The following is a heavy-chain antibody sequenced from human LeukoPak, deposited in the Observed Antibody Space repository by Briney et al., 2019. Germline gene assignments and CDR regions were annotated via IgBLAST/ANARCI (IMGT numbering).Heavy chain of an antibody. J-gene: IGHJ6*03. D-gene: IGHD2-15*01. CDR2: IYYSGST. CDR3: ARDRGFSYYYYMDV. CDR1: GGSISSYY. Sequence: SETPSLTCTVSGGSISSYYWSWIRQPPGKGLEWIGYIYYSGSTNYNPSLKSRVTISVDTSKNQFSLKLSSVTAADTAVYYCARDRGFSYYYYMDVWGKGTTVTVSS. V-gene: IGHV4-59*01.